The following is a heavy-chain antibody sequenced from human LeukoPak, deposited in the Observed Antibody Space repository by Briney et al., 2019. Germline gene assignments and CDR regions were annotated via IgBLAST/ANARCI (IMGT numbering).Heavy chain of an antibody. D-gene: IGHD2-15*01. V-gene: IGHV3-74*01. CDR3: ARGAVYCSGGSCYGWFDP. J-gene: IGHJ5*02. Sequence: GGSLRLSCAASGFTFSSYWMHWVRQAPGKGPVWVSRINSDGSSTSYADSVKGRFTISRDNAKNTLYLQMNSLRAEDTAVYYCARGAVYCSGGSCYGWFDPWGQGTLVTVSS. CDR2: INSDGSST. CDR1: GFTFSSYW.